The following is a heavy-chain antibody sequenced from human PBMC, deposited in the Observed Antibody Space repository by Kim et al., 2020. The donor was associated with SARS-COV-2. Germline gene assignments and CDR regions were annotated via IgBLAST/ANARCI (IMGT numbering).Heavy chain of an antibody. Sequence: ASVKCRFTHSRDDSKSIAYLQMNSLKTEDTAVYYCTRTAAYSSSWHPPDYWGQGTLVTVSS. J-gene: IGHJ4*02. D-gene: IGHD6-13*01. CDR3: TRTAAYSSSWHPPDY. V-gene: IGHV3-49*02.